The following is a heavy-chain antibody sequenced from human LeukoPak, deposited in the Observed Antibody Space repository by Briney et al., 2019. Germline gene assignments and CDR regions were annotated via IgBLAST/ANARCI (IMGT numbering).Heavy chain of an antibody. J-gene: IGHJ5*02. D-gene: IGHD2-2*01. Sequence: GESLKISCKGSGYSFTSYWIGWVRQMPGKGLEWMGIIYPGDSDTRYSPSFQGQVTISADKSISTAYLQWSSLKASDTAMYYCARSIVVVPAATYSWFDPWGQGTLVTVSS. CDR3: ARSIVVVPAATYSWFDP. CDR2: IYPGDSDT. CDR1: GYSFTSYW. V-gene: IGHV5-51*01.